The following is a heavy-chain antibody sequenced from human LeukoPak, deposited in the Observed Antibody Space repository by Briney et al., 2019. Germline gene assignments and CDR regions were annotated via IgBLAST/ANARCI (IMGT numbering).Heavy chain of an antibody. Sequence: PGGSLRLSCAASGFTFSSYAMSWVRQAPGKGLEWVSAISGSGGSTYYADSVKGRFTISRDNSKNTLYLQMNSLRAKDTAVYYCAKDRTGTPYLSDYWGQGTLVTVSS. CDR3: AKDRTGTPYLSDY. D-gene: IGHD1/OR15-1a*01. V-gene: IGHV3-23*01. CDR2: ISGSGGST. CDR1: GFTFSSYA. J-gene: IGHJ4*02.